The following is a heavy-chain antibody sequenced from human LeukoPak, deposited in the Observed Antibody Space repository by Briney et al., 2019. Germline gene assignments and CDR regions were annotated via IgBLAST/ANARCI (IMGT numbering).Heavy chain of an antibody. Sequence: GESLKISCKGSGYSFTSYWIGWVRQMPGKGLEWMGIIYPGDSDTRYSPSFQGQVTISADKSIGTAYLQWSSLKASDTAMYYCARLAYSSSWYGGTHNWFDPWGQGTLVTVSS. V-gene: IGHV5-51*01. J-gene: IGHJ5*02. D-gene: IGHD6-13*01. CDR1: GYSFTSYW. CDR2: IYPGDSDT. CDR3: ARLAYSSSWYGGTHNWFDP.